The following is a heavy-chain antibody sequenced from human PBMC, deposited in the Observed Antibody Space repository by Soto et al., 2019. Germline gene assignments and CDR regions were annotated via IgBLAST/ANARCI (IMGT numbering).Heavy chain of an antibody. J-gene: IGHJ4*02. V-gene: IGHV1-46*01. CDR3: ARFLNGYDSSGGFDY. CDR2: INPSGGST. Sequence: SMKVSCTASVYTFTSYYMHWVRQAPGQGLEWMGIINPSGGSTSYAQKFQGRVTMTRDTSTSTVYMELSSLRSEDTAVYYCARFLNGYDSSGGFDYWGQGTLVTVSS. CDR1: VYTFTSYY. D-gene: IGHD3-22*01.